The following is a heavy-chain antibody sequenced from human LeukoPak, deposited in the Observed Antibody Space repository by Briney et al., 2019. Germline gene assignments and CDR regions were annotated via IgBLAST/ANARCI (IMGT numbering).Heavy chain of an antibody. J-gene: IGHJ4*02. CDR1: GFTVSSNE. V-gene: IGHV3-48*03. Sequence: GGSLRLSCAASGFTVSSNEMSWVRQAPGKGLERISYISSSGGNIYYADSVKGRFTISRDNAKNSLYLQMNSLRVEDTAVYYCARANTIFGVEPDYYFDYWGQGTLVSVSS. CDR3: ARANTIFGVEPDYYFDY. D-gene: IGHD3-3*01. CDR2: ISSSGGNI.